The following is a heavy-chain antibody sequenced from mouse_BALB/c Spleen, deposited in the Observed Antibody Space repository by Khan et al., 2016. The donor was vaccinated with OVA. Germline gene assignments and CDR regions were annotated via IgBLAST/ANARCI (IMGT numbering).Heavy chain of an antibody. Sequence: EVKLLESGPGLVKPSQSRSLTCTVTGYSITSDYAWNWIRQFPGNKLEWMGFISYSGNTNYNPSLKSRISITRDTSKNQFFLQLNSVTTEDTATYYCARVYGGDFDYWGQGTTLTVSS. CDR1: GYSITSDYA. V-gene: IGHV3-2*02. CDR2: ISYSGNT. J-gene: IGHJ2*01. CDR3: ARVYGGDFDY. D-gene: IGHD1-1*01.